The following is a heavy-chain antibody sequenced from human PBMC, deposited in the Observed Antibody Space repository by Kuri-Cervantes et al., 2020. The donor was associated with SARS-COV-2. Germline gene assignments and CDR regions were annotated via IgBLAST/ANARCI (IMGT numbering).Heavy chain of an antibody. Sequence: SQTLSLTCAVSGGSISSGGYSWSWIRQPPGKGLEWIGYIYHSGSTYYNPSLKSRVTISVDRSKNQFSLKLSSVTAADTAVYYCARGVDRKEIYYYYYDMDVWGQGTTVTVSS. CDR2: IYHSGST. CDR1: GGSISSGGYS. V-gene: IGHV4-30-2*01. CDR3: ARGVDRKEIYYYYYDMDV. D-gene: IGHD2-15*01. J-gene: IGHJ6*02.